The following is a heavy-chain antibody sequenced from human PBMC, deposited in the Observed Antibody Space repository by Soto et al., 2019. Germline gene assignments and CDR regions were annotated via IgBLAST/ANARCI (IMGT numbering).Heavy chain of an antibody. D-gene: IGHD6-19*01. CDR2: IIPIFGAA. V-gene: IGHV1-69*06. CDR3: ASAGIAVADYYYYYGMDV. J-gene: IGHJ6*02. Sequence: ASVKVSCKXSGGTFSSYAISWVRQAPGQGLEWMGGIIPIFGAANYAQKFQGRVTITADKSTSTAYMELSSLRSEDTAVYYCASAGIAVADYYYYYGMDVWGQGTTVTVS. CDR1: GGTFSSYA.